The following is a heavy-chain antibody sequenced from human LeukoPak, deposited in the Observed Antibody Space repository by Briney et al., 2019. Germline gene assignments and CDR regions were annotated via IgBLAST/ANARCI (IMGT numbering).Heavy chain of an antibody. CDR1: GFTFSSYS. Sequence: GGSLRLSCAASGFTFSSYSMNWVRQAPGKGLEWVSTISSSSSYIYYADSVKGRFTISRDNSKNTLYLQMNSLRAEDTAVYYCARDLYYYGSGSFGKYYYYGMDVWGQGTTVTVSS. J-gene: IGHJ6*02. V-gene: IGHV3-21*01. D-gene: IGHD3-10*01. CDR3: ARDLYYYGSGSFGKYYYYGMDV. CDR2: ISSSSSYI.